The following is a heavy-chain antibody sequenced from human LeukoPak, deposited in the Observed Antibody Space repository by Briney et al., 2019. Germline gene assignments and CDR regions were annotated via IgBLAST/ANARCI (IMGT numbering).Heavy chain of an antibody. CDR3: ARGPHTGVNYYDSSGYYY. D-gene: IGHD3-22*01. CDR2: IYYSGST. J-gene: IGHJ4*02. V-gene: IGHV4-59*12. CDR1: GGSISRYY. Sequence: SETLSLTCTVSGGSISRYYWSWMRQPPGKGLEWIGYIYYSGSTNYNPSLKSRVTISVDTSKNQFSLKLSSVTAADTAVYYCARGPHTGVNYYDSSGYYYWGQGTLVTVSS.